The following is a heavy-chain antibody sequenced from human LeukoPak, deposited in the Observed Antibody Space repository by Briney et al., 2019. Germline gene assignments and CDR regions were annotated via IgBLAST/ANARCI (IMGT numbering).Heavy chain of an antibody. CDR1: GFTFDDYA. CDR3: AKDIPEGNDAFDI. V-gene: IGHV3-9*01. CDR2: ISWNSGSI. D-gene: IGHD2-2*01. J-gene: IGHJ3*02. Sequence: GGSLRLSCAASGFTFDDYAMHWVRQAPGKGLEWVSGISWNSGSIGYADSVKGRFTISRDNAKNSLYLQMNSLRAEDTALYYCAKDIPEGNDAFDIWGQGTMVTVSS.